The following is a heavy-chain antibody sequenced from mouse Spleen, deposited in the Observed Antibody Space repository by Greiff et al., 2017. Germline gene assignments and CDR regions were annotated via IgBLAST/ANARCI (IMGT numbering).Heavy chain of an antibody. Sequence: QVQLQQPGAELVKPGASVKLSCKASGYTFTSYWMHWVKQRPGQGLEWIGMIHPNSGSTNYNEKFKSKATLTVDKSSSTAYMQLSSLTSEDSAVYYCARTPFITTVKAWFAYWGQGTLVTVS. V-gene: IGHV1-64*01. CDR3: ARTPFITTVKAWFAY. D-gene: IGHD1-1*01. CDR2: IHPNSGST. J-gene: IGHJ3*01. CDR1: GYTFTSYW.